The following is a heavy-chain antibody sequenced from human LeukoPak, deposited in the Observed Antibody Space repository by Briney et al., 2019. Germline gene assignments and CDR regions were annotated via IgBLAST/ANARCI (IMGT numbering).Heavy chain of an antibody. V-gene: IGHV3-30*02. J-gene: IGHJ4*02. CDR1: GFTFSSYG. CDR3: AKDRGDYFDY. Sequence: GGSLRLSCAASGFTFSSYGMHWARQAPGKGLEWVAFIWYDGSNKYYADSVKGRFTISRDSSKNTLYLQMNSLRAEDTAVYYCAKDRGDYFDYWGQGTLVTVSS. CDR2: IWYDGSNK.